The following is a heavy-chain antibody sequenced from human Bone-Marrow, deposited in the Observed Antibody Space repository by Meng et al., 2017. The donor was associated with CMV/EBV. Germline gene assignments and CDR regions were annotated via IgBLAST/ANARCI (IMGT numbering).Heavy chain of an antibody. CDR2: IRNDGSKK. Sequence: GGSLKISCAASGFSFSSYGMQWVRQAPGKGLEWVTFIRNDGSKKYYADSVKGRFTISRDNSKNTLYLQMNSLRAEDTAVYYCAKTLSGSYFYYYGLDVWGQGTTVTGSS. V-gene: IGHV3-30*02. J-gene: IGHJ6*01. D-gene: IGHD1-26*01. CDR3: AKTLSGSYFYYYGLDV. CDR1: GFSFSSYG.